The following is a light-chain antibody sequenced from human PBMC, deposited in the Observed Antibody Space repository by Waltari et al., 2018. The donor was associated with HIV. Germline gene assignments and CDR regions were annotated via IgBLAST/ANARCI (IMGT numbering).Light chain of an antibody. J-gene: IGLJ2*01. Sequence: QSALTQPASVSGSPGQSITISCTGTSSEVGSYNVVSWYQQHPGKAPKLMIYEVSKRPSGVAQRFSGSKSGNTASLTISGLQAEDEADYHCCSYAGSSTYVVFGGGTKLTVL. CDR3: CSYAGSSTYVV. V-gene: IGLV2-23*02. CDR1: SSEVGSYNV. CDR2: EVS.